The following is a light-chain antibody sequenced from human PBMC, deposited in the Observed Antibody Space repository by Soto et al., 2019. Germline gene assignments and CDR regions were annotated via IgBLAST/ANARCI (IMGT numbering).Light chain of an antibody. Sequence: ETVLTQSPGTLSLSPGEGATLSCRASQSVSRSSLAWYQQRPGQAPRLLIYGTSSRATGIPDRFSGSGSGTDFTLTISRLEPEDFALYYCQQYGISPRTFGQGTKVDIK. J-gene: IGKJ1*01. CDR2: GTS. CDR3: QQYGISPRT. V-gene: IGKV3-20*01. CDR1: QSVSRSS.